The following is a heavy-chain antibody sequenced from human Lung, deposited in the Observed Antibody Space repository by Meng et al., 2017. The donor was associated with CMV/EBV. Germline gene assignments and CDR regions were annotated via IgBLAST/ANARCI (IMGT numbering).Heavy chain of an antibody. CDR2: ISYDGGSK. V-gene: IGHV3-30-3*01. Sequence: SCAASGFTFSSYAIHWVRQAPGKGLEWVAVISYDGGSKYYADSVQGRFTISRDNSKNTLYLQMNSLRSEDTAVYYCAREDYSSGYPPRGYWGQGTXVTVSS. CDR3: AREDYSSGYPPRGY. J-gene: IGHJ4*02. D-gene: IGHD3-22*01. CDR1: GFTFSSYA.